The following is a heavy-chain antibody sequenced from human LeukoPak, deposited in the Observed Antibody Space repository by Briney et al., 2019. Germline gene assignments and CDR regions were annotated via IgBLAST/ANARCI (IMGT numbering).Heavy chain of an antibody. J-gene: IGHJ6*03. Sequence: ASVKVCCKASGYTFTSYDINWVRQATGQGLEWMGWMNPNSGNTGYVQKFQGRVTMTRNTSISTAYMELSSLRSEDTAVYYCARDGIVVVPAAIADVNYYYYYMDVWGKGTTVTVSS. D-gene: IGHD2-2*01. CDR2: MNPNSGNT. CDR1: GYTFTSYD. V-gene: IGHV1-8*01. CDR3: ARDGIVVVPAAIADVNYYYYYMDV.